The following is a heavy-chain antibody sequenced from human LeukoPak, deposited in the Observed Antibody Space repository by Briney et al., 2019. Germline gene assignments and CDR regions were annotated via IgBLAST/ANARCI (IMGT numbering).Heavy chain of an antibody. Sequence: PGPTLVKPTQTLTLTCTLSGLSLNTAGVGVGWIRQPPGKALEWLALIYWDDDKRYNPSLKTRLTITKDTSKNQVVLTVTNMDPVDTATYYCAKAGYGSGSYLRYYYYGMDVWGQGTTVTVSS. D-gene: IGHD3-10*01. CDR2: IYWDDDK. J-gene: IGHJ6*02. V-gene: IGHV2-5*02. CDR1: GLSLNTAGVG. CDR3: AKAGYGSGSYLRYYYYGMDV.